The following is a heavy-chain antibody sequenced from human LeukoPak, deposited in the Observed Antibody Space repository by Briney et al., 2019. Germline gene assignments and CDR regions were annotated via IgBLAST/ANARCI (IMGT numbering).Heavy chain of an antibody. CDR2: IYSGGSA. J-gene: IGHJ6*03. V-gene: IGHV4-39*07. Sequence: SETLSLNCSVSGGSISSSNCYWGWIRQPPGKGLEWIGSIYSGGSAYYNPSLKSRVTISVDMSKNQVSLKLSSVTAADTAVYYCARDRVGQQLVGRKYYYYYMDVWGKGTTVTVSS. CDR3: ARDRVGQQLVGRKYYYYYMDV. CDR1: GGSISSSNCY. D-gene: IGHD6-13*01.